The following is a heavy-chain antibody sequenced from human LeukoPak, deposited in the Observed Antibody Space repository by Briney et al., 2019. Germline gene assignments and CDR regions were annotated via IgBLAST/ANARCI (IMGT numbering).Heavy chain of an antibody. CDR1: GFTFSHHW. Sequence: PGGSLRLSCAASGFTFSHHWKSWVRQAPGKGLQWVATIKQDGSEKYYVGSVKGRFTISRDNAKNSLYLQMSTLRAEDTAIYYCAKDSDVVPAIVFDYWGPGTLVTVSS. V-gene: IGHV3-7*03. CDR3: AKDSDVVPAIVFDY. D-gene: IGHD2-2*01. J-gene: IGHJ4*02. CDR2: IKQDGSEK.